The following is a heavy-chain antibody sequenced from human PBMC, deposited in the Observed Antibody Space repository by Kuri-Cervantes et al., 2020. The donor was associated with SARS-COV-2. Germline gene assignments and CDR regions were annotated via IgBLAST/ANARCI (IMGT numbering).Heavy chain of an antibody. J-gene: IGHJ4*02. V-gene: IGHV1-8*01. Sequence: ASVKVSCKASGYTFTSYDINWVRQATGQGLEWMGWMNPNSGNTGYAQKFQGRVTMTRNTSISTAYMELSSLRSEDTAVYYCARERIYDFWSGYYTGVRAKCFDYWGQGTLVTVSS. CDR2: MNPNSGNT. CDR1: GYTFTSYD. CDR3: ARERIYDFWSGYYTGVRAKCFDY. D-gene: IGHD3-3*01.